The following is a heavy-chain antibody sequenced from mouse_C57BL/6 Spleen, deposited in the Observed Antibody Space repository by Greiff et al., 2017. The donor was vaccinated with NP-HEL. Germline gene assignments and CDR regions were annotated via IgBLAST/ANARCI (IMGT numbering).Heavy chain of an antibody. D-gene: IGHD1-1*01. CDR2: IDPENGDT. CDR1: GFNIKDDY. Sequence: EVQLQQSGAELVRPGASVKLSCTASGFNIKDDYMHWVKQRPEQGLEWIGWIDPENGDTEYASKFQGKATITADKSSNTAYLQLSSLTCEDTAVYYCTAYSGSSRYYFDYWGQGTTLTVSS. CDR3: TAYSGSSRYYFDY. V-gene: IGHV14-4*01. J-gene: IGHJ2*01.